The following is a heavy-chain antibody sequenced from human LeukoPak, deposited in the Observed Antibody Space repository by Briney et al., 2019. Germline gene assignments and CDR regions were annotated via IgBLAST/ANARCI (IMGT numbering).Heavy chain of an antibody. J-gene: IGHJ4*02. V-gene: IGHV3-23*01. Sequence: GGSPRLSCGASGFTFSSYAMSWVRQAPGKGLEWVSTINHNGDNTYYADSVKGRFTISRDNFKNTLYLQMNSLRAEDTAVYYCAKALANWGQGTLVTVSS. CDR3: AKALAN. CDR2: INHNGDNT. CDR1: GFTFSSYA.